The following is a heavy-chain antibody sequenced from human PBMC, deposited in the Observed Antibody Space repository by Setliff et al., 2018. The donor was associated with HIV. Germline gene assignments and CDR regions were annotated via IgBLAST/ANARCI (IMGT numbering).Heavy chain of an antibody. D-gene: IGHD3-10*02. J-gene: IGHJ4*02. CDR3: VRRDVSFLFGQFDS. CDR1: GYSINNNHY. V-gene: IGHV4-38-2*01. Sequence: PSETLSLTCDVSGYSINNNHYWGWIRQPPGKGLECLGNIYDGGTTYHNPSLKGRVTISIDTSKAQFSLKLISVTAADTAVYYCVRRDVSFLFGQFDSWGQGILVTVSS. CDR2: IYDGGTT.